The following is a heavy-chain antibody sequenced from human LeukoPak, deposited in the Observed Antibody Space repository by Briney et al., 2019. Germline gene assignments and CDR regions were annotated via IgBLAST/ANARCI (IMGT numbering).Heavy chain of an antibody. CDR2: INPNSGGT. J-gene: IGHJ6*02. CDR3: ARGGGWYNWKLYGMDV. CDR1: GYTFTSYY. D-gene: IGHD1-1*01. Sequence: GASVKVSCKASGYTFTSYYMHWVRQAPGQGLEWMGWINPNSGGTNYAQKFQGRVTMTRDTSISTAYMELSRLRSDDTAVYYCARGGGWYNWKLYGMDVWGQGTTVTVSS. V-gene: IGHV1-2*02.